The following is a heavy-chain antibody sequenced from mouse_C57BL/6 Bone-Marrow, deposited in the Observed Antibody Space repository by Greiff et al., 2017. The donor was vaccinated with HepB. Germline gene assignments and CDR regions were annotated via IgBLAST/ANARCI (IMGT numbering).Heavy chain of an antibody. CDR3: TTGGYYDWFAY. CDR1: GFNIKDDY. CDR2: IDPENGDT. V-gene: IGHV14-4*01. D-gene: IGHD2-3*01. Sequence: VQLQQSGAELVRPGASVKLSCTASGFNIKDDYMHWVKQRPEQGLEWIGWIDPENGDTEYASKFQGKATITADTSSNTAYLQLSSLTSEDTAVYYCTTGGYYDWFAYWGQGTLVTVSA. J-gene: IGHJ3*01.